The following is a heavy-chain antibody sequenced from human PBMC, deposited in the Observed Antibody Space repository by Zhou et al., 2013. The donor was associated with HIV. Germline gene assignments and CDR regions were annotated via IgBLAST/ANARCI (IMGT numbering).Heavy chain of an antibody. V-gene: IGHV1-18*01. CDR3: ARVSDSSGYLYYYYYMDV. D-gene: IGHD3-22*01. J-gene: IGHJ6*03. CDR1: GYIFNQYA. CDR2: VNPYNGDT. Sequence: QVQLMQSGTEVKKPGASVKVSCKVSGYIFNQYALHWVRQAPGQRPEWMGWVNPYNGDTDYAQKLQGRVTMTTDTSTSTAYMELRSLRSDDTAVYYCARVSDSSGYLYYYYYMDVWGKGTTVTVSS.